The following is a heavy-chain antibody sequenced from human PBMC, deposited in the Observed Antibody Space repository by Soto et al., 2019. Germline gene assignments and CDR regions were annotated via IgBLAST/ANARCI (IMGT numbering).Heavy chain of an antibody. J-gene: IGHJ5*02. CDR3: AKDRAVAGPGYNWFDP. D-gene: IGHD6-19*01. V-gene: IGHV3-23*01. Sequence: PGGSLRLSCAASGFTFSSYAMSWVRQAPGKGLEWVSAISGSGGSTYYADSVKGRFTISRDNSKNTLYLQMNSLRAEDTAVYYCAKDRAVAGPGYNWFDPWGQGTLVTVSS. CDR2: ISGSGGST. CDR1: GFTFSSYA.